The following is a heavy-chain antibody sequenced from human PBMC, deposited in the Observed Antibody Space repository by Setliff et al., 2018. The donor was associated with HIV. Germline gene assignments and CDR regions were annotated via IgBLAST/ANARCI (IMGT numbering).Heavy chain of an antibody. D-gene: IGHD1-26*01. Sequence: ASVKVSCKTSGYTFGYNYIHWVRQAPGQGLEWMGRIAPNSGDTKYAQKFEGRVTVTRDTPINTVYMEVSSLRSDDTAVYYCSRDVGVPGRGNALDYWGQGTQVTVSS. V-gene: IGHV1-2*06. J-gene: IGHJ4*02. CDR3: SRDVGVPGRGNALDY. CDR1: GYTFGYNY. CDR2: IAPNSGDT.